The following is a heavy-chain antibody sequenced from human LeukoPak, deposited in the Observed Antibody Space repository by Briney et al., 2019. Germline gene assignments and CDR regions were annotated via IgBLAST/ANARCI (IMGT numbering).Heavy chain of an antibody. CDR1: GFTFSNAW. V-gene: IGHV3-49*04. D-gene: IGHD5-24*01. Sequence: GGSLRLSCAASGFTFSNAWMSWVRQAPGKGLEWVGFIRSKAYGGTTEYAASVKGRFTISRDDSKSIAYLQMNSLKTEDTAVYYCTRDRWLHYYYGMDVWGQGTTVTVSS. J-gene: IGHJ6*02. CDR2: IRSKAYGGTT. CDR3: TRDRWLHYYYGMDV.